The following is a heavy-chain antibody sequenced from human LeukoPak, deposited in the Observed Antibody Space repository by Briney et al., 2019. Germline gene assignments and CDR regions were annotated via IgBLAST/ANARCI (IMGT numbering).Heavy chain of an antibody. V-gene: IGHV3-30*18. J-gene: IGHJ4*02. D-gene: IGHD3-9*01. CDR3: AKDLGVRYFDWLIPGSDY. CDR1: GFTFSSYG. Sequence: GRSLRLSCATSGFTFSSYGMHWVRQAPGKGLEWVAVISYDGSNKYYADSVKGRFTISRDNSKNTLYLQMNSLRAEDTAVYYCAKDLGVRYFDWLIPGSDYWGQGTLVTVSS. CDR2: ISYDGSNK.